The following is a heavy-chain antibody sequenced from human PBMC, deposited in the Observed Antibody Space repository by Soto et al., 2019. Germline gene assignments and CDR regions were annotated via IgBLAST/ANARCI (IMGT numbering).Heavy chain of an antibody. J-gene: IGHJ4*01. V-gene: IGHV3-23*01. CDR2: ISGSGGTP. Sequence: ACSPQICCTASRFTFSTYAMSWLRKTQGKGLEWVSSISGSGGTPYYTKSVKGRFTISRDNSKDTLYLQMDTLRAEDTAVYDCAKQIKGITMIVVPANWGHGAQVTVSS. CDR1: RFTFSTYA. CDR3: AKQIKGITMIVVPAN. D-gene: IGHD3-22*01.